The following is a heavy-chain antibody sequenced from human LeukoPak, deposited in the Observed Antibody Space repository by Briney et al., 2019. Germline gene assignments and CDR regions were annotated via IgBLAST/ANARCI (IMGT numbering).Heavy chain of an antibody. CDR1: GYSVSSGYY. D-gene: IGHD5-12*01. CDR2: MYHSGDT. J-gene: IGHJ4*02. V-gene: IGHV4-38-2*02. Sequence: PSETLSLTCTASGYSVSSGYYWGWIRQPPGKGLEWIGSMYHSGDTYYNPSLKSRVTISVDTSKNQLSLKLSSVTAADTAVYYCAGDGGGGYSGYEPFDYWGQGTLVTVSS. CDR3: AGDGGGGYSGYEPFDY.